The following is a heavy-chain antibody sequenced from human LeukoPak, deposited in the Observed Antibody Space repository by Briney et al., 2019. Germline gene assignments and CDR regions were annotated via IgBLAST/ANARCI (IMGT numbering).Heavy chain of an antibody. CDR1: GFTFNNYA. Sequence: GGSLRLSCAASGFTFNNYAINWVRQAPGKGLERVSGISGSAGTTYNADSVKGRFTISRDNSKNTLFLQMNSLRAGDTAVYYCAKSRSSSYYYAPFDYWGQGTLVTVSS. V-gene: IGHV3-23*01. CDR2: ISGSAGTT. CDR3: AKSRSSSYYYAPFDY. J-gene: IGHJ4*02. D-gene: IGHD3-22*01.